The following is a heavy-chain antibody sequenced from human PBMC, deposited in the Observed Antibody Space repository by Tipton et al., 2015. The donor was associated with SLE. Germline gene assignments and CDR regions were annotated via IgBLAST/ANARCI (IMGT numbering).Heavy chain of an antibody. CDR3: ARDREVTRLFDY. Sequence: TLSLTCAVYGESFSAYYWSWIRQPPGKGLEWIGEINHSGSTNYNPSLKSRVTISVDTSKNQFSLKLSSVTAADTAVYYCARDREVTRLFDYWGQGTLVTVSS. D-gene: IGHD2-21*02. CDR1: GESFSAYY. CDR2: INHSGST. V-gene: IGHV4-34*01. J-gene: IGHJ4*02.